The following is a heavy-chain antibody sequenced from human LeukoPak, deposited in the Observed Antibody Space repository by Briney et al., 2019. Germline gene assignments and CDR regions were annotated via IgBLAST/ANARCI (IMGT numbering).Heavy chain of an antibody. D-gene: IGHD3-22*01. J-gene: IGHJ5*02. Sequence: GASVMVSCKASGYTFTSYYMHWVRQAPGQGLEWMGWINPNSGGTNYAQKFQGRVTMTRDTSISTAYMELSRLRSDDTAVYYCAREVVVINSNWFDPWGQGTLVTVSS. CDR2: INPNSGGT. CDR1: GYTFTSYY. CDR3: AREVVVINSNWFDP. V-gene: IGHV1-2*02.